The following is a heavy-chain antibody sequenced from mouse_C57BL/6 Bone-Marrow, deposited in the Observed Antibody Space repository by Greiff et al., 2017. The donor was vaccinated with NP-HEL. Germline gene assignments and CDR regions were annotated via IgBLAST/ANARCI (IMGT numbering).Heavy chain of an antibody. CDR1: GFTFSSYG. Sequence: EVKLMESGGDLVKPGGSLKLSCAASGFTFSSYGMSWVRQTPDKRLEWVATISSGGSYTYYPDSVKGRFTISRDNAKNTLYLQMSSLKSEDTAMYYCARPPDYYGSSKDAMDYWGQGTSVTVSS. J-gene: IGHJ4*01. CDR2: ISSGGSYT. CDR3: ARPPDYYGSSKDAMDY. D-gene: IGHD1-1*01. V-gene: IGHV5-6*01.